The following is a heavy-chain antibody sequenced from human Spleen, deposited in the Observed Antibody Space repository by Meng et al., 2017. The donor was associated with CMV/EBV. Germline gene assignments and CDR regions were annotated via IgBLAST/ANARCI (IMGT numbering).Heavy chain of an antibody. V-gene: IGHV1-18*01. CDR1: VYTFTRYG. CDR3: ATALITMIVAAPMDV. Sequence: ASVKVSCKASVYTFTRYGISWVRQAPGQGLEWMGWISAYNGDTNYAQKLQGRVTMTTDTSTSTAYMELRSLRSDDTAVYYCATALITMIVAAPMDVWGQGTTVTVSS. D-gene: IGHD3-22*01. CDR2: ISAYNGDT. J-gene: IGHJ6*02.